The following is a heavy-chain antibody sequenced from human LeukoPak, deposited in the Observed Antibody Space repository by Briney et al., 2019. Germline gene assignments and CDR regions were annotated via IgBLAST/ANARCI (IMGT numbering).Heavy chain of an antibody. D-gene: IGHD6-19*01. Sequence: SETLSLTCAVSGYSVSSNYYWGWIRQPPGKGLEWIGSVYHSGSTYYNPSLKSRVSISVDTSQNKFSLKLNSVTAADTAVYYCAKDDWWLATFDYWGQGTQVTVSS. CDR2: VYHSGST. CDR3: AKDDWWLATFDY. J-gene: IGHJ4*02. CDR1: GYSVSSNYY. V-gene: IGHV4-38-2*02.